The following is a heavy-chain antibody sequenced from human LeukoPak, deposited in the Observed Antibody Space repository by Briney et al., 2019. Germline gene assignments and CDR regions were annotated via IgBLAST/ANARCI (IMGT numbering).Heavy chain of an antibody. V-gene: IGHV3-66*02. CDR2: MYSRGSS. CDR1: GFTVGNNY. J-gene: IGHJ4*02. CDR3: ARGPIVGVQGDF. Sequence: GGSLRLSCTVSGFTVGNNYMSWVREAPGKGVEWVALMYSRGSSHYADSVRGRFTISRDSSKNTVYLQMNSLTAEDTAVYYCARGPIVGVQGDFWGQGTLVTVSS. D-gene: IGHD1-26*01.